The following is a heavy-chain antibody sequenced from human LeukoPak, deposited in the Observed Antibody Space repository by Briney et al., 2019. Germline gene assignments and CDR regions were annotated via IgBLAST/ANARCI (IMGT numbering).Heavy chain of an antibody. D-gene: IGHD3-22*01. CDR2: ISPYNDNT. Sequence: ASVKVSCKTSGYTFTSYGISWVRQAPGQGLEWMGWISPYNDNTDYAQKLQGRVTMTTDTSTSTTYMELRSLRSDDTAVYYCARSEWVYYYDSSGRFDYWGQGTLVTVSS. CDR3: ARSEWVYYYDSSGRFDY. J-gene: IGHJ4*02. CDR1: GYTFTSYG. V-gene: IGHV1-18*01.